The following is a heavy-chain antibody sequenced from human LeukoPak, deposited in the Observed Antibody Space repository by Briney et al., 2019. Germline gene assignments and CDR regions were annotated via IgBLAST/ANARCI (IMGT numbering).Heavy chain of an antibody. Sequence: GGSLRLSCAASGFTFSYYAMTWVRQAPGKGLEWVSTISGSGDSTYYADSVKGRFTISRDNSKNTLYLQMNYVRAEDTAVYYCAKATCYYDSSGYFWYFDYWGQGTLVTVSS. V-gene: IGHV3-23*01. D-gene: IGHD3-22*01. CDR1: GFTFSYYA. J-gene: IGHJ4*02. CDR2: ISGSGDST. CDR3: AKATCYYDSSGYFWYFDY.